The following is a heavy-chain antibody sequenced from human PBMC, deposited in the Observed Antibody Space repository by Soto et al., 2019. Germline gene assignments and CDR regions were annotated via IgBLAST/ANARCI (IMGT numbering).Heavy chain of an antibody. CDR2: INHSGST. J-gene: IGHJ4*02. Sequence: SETLSLTCGVYGGSFRGYYWSWIRQPPGKGLEWIGEINHSGSTNYNQSLKSRVTISVDTSKNQFSLKLSSVTAADTAVYYCARGDSPAYYYDSSGYYFIPGFNYWGQGTLVTVS. V-gene: IGHV4-34*01. CDR1: GGSFRGYY. D-gene: IGHD3-22*01. CDR3: ARGDSPAYYYDSSGYYFIPGFNY.